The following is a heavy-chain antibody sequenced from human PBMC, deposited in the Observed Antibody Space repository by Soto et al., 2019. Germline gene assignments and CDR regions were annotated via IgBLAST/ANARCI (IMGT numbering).Heavy chain of an antibody. V-gene: IGHV3-23*01. CDR2: ISGSGDST. D-gene: IGHD2-15*01. CDR1: GFTFSSYD. J-gene: IGHJ4*02. Sequence: EVQLLESGGVLVQPGGSLRLSCAASGFTFSSYDMSWVRQASGKGLEWVSHISGSGDSTYYTDSVKGRFSISRDNSKNTLYLQMNSLRAEDTAVYYCAKQGCPTGGCYQSPLYYFDYWGQGTLVTVSS. CDR3: AKQGCPTGGCYQSPLYYFDY.